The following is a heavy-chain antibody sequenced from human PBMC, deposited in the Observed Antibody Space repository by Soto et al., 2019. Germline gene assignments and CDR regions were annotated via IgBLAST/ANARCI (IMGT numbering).Heavy chain of an antibody. CDR2: ISASGRTT. CDR1: GFTFSDYD. J-gene: IGHJ5*02. CDR3: ARDRRGVLDP. V-gene: IGHV3-23*01. Sequence: EVQLLGSGGGLVQPGGSLRLSCAASGFTFSDYDMSWVRQAPGKGLEWVSAISASGRTTYYADSVKGRFTISRDSSKGTLYLQMNSLRVEVTALFYCARDRRGVLDPWGQGIPVTVSS.